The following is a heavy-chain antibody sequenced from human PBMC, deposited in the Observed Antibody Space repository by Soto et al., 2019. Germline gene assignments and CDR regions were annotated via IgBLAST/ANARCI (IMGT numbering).Heavy chain of an antibody. CDR1: GFIFGDAC. Sequence: DVHLEESGGAWVRPGGSLRLSCAGSGFIFGDACLSWVRQAPGKGLEWVGRGKRKSDGETTDYAATMTGRFTISRDDSKPTVYLQMHSLKLEDTGIYYCVAGIPFKYWDQATLVTVSS. CDR3: VAGIPFKY. J-gene: IGHJ4*01. D-gene: IGHD1-26*01. V-gene: IGHV3-15*02. CDR2: GKRKSDGETT.